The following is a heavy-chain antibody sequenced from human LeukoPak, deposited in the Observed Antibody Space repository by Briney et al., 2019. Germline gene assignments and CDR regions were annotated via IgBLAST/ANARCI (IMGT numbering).Heavy chain of an antibody. D-gene: IGHD4-17*01. CDR2: ISTTSGNI. J-gene: IGHJ1*01. V-gene: IGHV3-21*04. Sequence: PGGSLRLSCAASGFTFSSYSMNWVRQAPGKGLEWVAAISTTSGNIYYADSVKGRFTISRDNAKNSLYLQMNSLRADDTAVYYCAKEIYGDSTGGRFQHWGQGTLVTVSS. CDR1: GFTFSSYS. CDR3: AKEIYGDSTGGRFQH.